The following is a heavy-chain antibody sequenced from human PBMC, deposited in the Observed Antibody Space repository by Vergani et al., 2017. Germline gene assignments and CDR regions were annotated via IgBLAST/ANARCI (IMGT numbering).Heavy chain of an antibody. D-gene: IGHD1-7*01. V-gene: IGHV3-30*03. CDR2: ISYDGSNK. Sequence: QVQLVESGGGVVQPGRSLRLSCAASGFTFSSYGMHWVRQAPGKGLEWVAVISYDGSNKYYADSVKGRFTISRDNSKNTLYLQMNSLRAEDTAVYYCASSAGTYDAFDIWGQGTMVTVSS. CDR1: GFTFSSYG. CDR3: ASSAGTYDAFDI. J-gene: IGHJ3*02.